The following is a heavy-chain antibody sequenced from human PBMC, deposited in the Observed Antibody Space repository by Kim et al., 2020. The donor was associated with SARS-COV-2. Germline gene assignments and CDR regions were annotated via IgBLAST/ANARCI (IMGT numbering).Heavy chain of an antibody. J-gene: IGHJ4*02. CDR1: GGSISTRNYY. V-gene: IGHV4-39*01. Sequence: SETLSLNCSVSGGSISTRNYYWGWIRQPPGKGLEWIGTFHYSGSTYYNPSLKSRVTISVDTSKNQFSLNLTSVTAADTAVYFCARISTVTGFGYWGQGTL. CDR2: FHYSGST. D-gene: IGHD4-17*01. CDR3: ARISTVTGFGY.